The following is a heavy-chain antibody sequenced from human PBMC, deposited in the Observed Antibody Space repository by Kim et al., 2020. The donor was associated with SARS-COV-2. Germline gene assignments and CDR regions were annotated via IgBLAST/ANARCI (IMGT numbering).Heavy chain of an antibody. CDR2: ISGSGGST. CDR3: ATTRFGGSGWYTGCPLIDY. V-gene: IGHV3-23*01. D-gene: IGHD6-19*01. Sequence: GGSLRLSCAASGFTFSSYAMSWVRQAPGKGLEWVSAISGSGGSTYYADSAKGRFTISRDNSKNTLYLQMNSLRAEDTAVYYCATTRFGGSGWYTGCPLIDYWGQGTLVTVSS. J-gene: IGHJ4*02. CDR1: GFTFSSYA.